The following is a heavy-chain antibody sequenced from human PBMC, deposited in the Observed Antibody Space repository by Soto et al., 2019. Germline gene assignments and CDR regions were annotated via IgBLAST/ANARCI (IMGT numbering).Heavy chain of an antibody. CDR1: GFTFSSYG. J-gene: IGHJ6*03. CDR3: ARHQHYDILTGPTRDYYMDV. Sequence: GGSLRLSCAASGFTFSSYGMHWVRQAPGKGLEWVAVIWYDGSNKYYADSVKGRFTISRDNSKNTLYLQMNSLRAEDTAVYYCARHQHYDILTGPTRDYYMDVWGKGTTVTVSS. D-gene: IGHD3-9*01. V-gene: IGHV3-33*01. CDR2: IWYDGSNK.